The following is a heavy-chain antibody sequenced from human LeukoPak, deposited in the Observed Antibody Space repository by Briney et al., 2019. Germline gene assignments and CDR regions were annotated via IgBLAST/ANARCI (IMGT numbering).Heavy chain of an antibody. CDR3: ARTYDQASHRGDDYFDY. D-gene: IGHD5-12*01. V-gene: IGHV1-2*02. CDR2: INPNSGGT. Sequence: ASVKVSCKASGYTFTGYYMHWVRQAPGQGLEWMGWINPNSGGTNYAQKFQGRVTMTRDTSISTAYMELSRLRSDDTAVYYCARTYDQASHRGDDYFDYWGQGILVTVSS. J-gene: IGHJ4*02. CDR1: GYTFTGYY.